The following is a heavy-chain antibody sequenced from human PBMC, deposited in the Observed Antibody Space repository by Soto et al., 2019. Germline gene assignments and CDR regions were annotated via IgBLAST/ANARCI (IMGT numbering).Heavy chain of an antibody. Sequence: QVQLVQSGAEVKKPGSSVKVSCEASGGTFNKFAISWVRQAPGQGLDWLGWTIPFLGSSKYAQKYQGRVTITGDESANTAYMQLSGLRSEDTAIYYCARGGTSYGDDVWEASYSNGLDVWGQGTTVTVSS. CDR2: TIPFLGSS. J-gene: IGHJ6*02. V-gene: IGHV1-69*01. D-gene: IGHD3-16*01. CDR1: GGTFNKFA. CDR3: ARGGTSYGDDVWEASYSNGLDV.